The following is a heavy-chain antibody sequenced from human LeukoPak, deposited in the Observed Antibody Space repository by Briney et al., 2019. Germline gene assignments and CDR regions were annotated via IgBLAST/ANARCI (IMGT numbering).Heavy chain of an antibody. Sequence: GGSLRLSCAASGFTFSNAWMSWVRQAPGKGLEWVGRIKSKTDGGTTDYAAPVKGRFTISRDDSKNTLYLQMNSLKTEDTAVYYCTTGNDDSSGYYYVYSFDYWGQGTLVTVSS. J-gene: IGHJ4*02. CDR3: TTGNDDSSGYYYVYSFDY. V-gene: IGHV3-15*01. CDR2: IKSKTDGGTT. D-gene: IGHD3-22*01. CDR1: GFTFSNAW.